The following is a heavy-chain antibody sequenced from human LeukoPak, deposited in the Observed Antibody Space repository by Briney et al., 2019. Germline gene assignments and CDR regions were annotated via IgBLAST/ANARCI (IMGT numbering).Heavy chain of an antibody. CDR1: GFTVSPNY. CDR2: LHSDGAT. Sequence: PGGSLRLSCAASGFTVSPNYMSWVRLAPGKGLEWVSLLHSDGATYYAESVKGRFTISTDNSKNILYLQMSSLRVEDTAVYYCAGRRKEAAAYDHWGQGTLVTVSS. D-gene: IGHD2-2*01. J-gene: IGHJ4*02. V-gene: IGHV3-66*01. CDR3: AGRRKEAAAYDH.